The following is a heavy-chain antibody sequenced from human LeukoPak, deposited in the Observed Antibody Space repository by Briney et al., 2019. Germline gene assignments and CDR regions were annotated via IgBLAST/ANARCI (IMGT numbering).Heavy chain of an antibody. Sequence: PGGSLRLSCAASGFTFSSYAMSWVRQAPGKGLEWVAVISYDGSNKYYADSVKGRFTISRDNSKNTLYLQMNSLRAEDTAVYYCAKEWGSGWSSFDYWGQGTLVTVSS. CDR3: AKEWGSGWSSFDY. V-gene: IGHV3-30*18. J-gene: IGHJ4*02. D-gene: IGHD6-19*01. CDR2: ISYDGSNK. CDR1: GFTFSSYA.